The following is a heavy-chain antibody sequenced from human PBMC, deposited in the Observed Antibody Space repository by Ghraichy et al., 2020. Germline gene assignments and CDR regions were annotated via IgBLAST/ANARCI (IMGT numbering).Heavy chain of an antibody. CDR1: GFTFDDYN. Sequence: GESLNISCAASGFTFDDYNMHWVRQAPGKGLEWVSLISWDGGSTYYADSVKGRLTISRDNSKNSLYLQMNSLRTEDTALYYCAKDSGPPGTVRGVIVRGGYFGYWGQGTLVTVSS. D-gene: IGHD3-16*02. J-gene: IGHJ4*02. CDR2: ISWDGGST. V-gene: IGHV3-43*01. CDR3: AKDSGPPGTVRGVIVRGGYFGY.